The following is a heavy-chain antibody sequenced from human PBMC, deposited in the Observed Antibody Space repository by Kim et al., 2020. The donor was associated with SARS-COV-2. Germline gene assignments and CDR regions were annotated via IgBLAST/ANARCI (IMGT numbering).Heavy chain of an antibody. Sequence: SETLSLTCTVSGGSISSSSYYWGWIRQPPGKGLEWIGSIYYSGSTYYNPSLKSRVTISVDTSKNQFSLKLSSVTAADTAVYYCARAGGTYYYYIARVDYWGQGTLVTVSS. CDR1: GGSISSSSYY. CDR2: IYYSGST. J-gene: IGHJ4*02. D-gene: IGHD3-22*01. CDR3: ARAGGTYYYYIARVDY. V-gene: IGHV4-39*07.